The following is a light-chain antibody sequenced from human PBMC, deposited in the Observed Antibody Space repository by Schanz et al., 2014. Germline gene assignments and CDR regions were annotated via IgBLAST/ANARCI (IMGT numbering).Light chain of an antibody. Sequence: QSALTQPASVSGSPGQSITISCTGTSSDVGYYDYVSWYQQYPGKAPKVIIYDVTNRPSGVSNRFSGSKSGNTASLTISGLQAEDEADYYCCSYAGSSTWVFGGGTKVTVL. J-gene: IGLJ3*02. V-gene: IGLV2-14*03. CDR1: SSDVGYYDY. CDR2: DVT. CDR3: CSYAGSSTWV.